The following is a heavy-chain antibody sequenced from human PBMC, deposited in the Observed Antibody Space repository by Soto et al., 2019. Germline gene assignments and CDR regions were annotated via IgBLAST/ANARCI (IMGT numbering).Heavy chain of an antibody. CDR1: GYTLTTYA. CDR3: AREVHGSGSYYIYYAMDV. CDR2: INTDNGNT. V-gene: IGHV1-3*04. Sequence: SVKVSCKASGYTLTTYAIQWVRQAPGQGLEWMGWINTDNGNTKSSQKFQGRVTITRDTSASTAYMELSSLRSEDTAVYYCAREVHGSGSYYIYYAMDVWGQGTTVTV. J-gene: IGHJ6*02. D-gene: IGHD3-10*01.